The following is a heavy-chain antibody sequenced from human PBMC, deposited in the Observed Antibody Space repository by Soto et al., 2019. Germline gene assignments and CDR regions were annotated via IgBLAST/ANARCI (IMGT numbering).Heavy chain of an antibody. CDR1: GYTFTSYG. CDR3: ARVIVDWLLTAGAFDI. V-gene: IGHV1-18*01. D-gene: IGHD3-9*01. J-gene: IGHJ3*02. Sequence: ASVKVSCKASGYTFTSYGISWVRQAPGQGLEWMGWISAYNGNTNYAQKLQGRVTMTTDTSTSTAYMELRSLRSDDTAVYYCARVIVDWLLTAGAFDIWGQGTMVTVSS. CDR2: ISAYNGNT.